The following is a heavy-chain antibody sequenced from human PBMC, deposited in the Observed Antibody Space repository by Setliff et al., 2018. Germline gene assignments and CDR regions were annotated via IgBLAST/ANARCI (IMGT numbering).Heavy chain of an antibody. CDR3: ARERTIFGILVISGWFDP. J-gene: IGHJ5*02. Sequence: SETLSLTCAVSGASINSGTYYWSWIRQPAGKGLEWVGRLHTSGSTTYNPSLQSRVTISVDTSKNHFSLNLTSVTAADTAMYYCARERTIFGILVISGWFDPWGQGTVVTVSS. D-gene: IGHD3-3*01. CDR2: LHTSGST. CDR1: GASINSGTYY. V-gene: IGHV4-61*02.